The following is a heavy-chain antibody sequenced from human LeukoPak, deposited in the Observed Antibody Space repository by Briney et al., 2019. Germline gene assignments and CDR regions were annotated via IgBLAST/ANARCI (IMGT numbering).Heavy chain of an antibody. V-gene: IGHV3-48*02. CDR3: ARARGGYSFDAFDI. J-gene: IGHJ3*02. Sequence: QPGGSLRLSCVASGFTFSSYSMNWVGQAPGKGLEWVSYISSITIYYADSVKGRFSISRDNAKNSLYLQMNSLRDEDTAVYYCARARGGYSFDAFDIWGQGTMVTVSS. CDR1: GFTFSSYS. D-gene: IGHD5-24*01. CDR2: ISSITI.